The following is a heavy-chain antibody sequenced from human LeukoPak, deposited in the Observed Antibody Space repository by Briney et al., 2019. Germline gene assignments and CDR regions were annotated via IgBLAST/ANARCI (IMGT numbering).Heavy chain of an antibody. V-gene: IGHV1-18*01. CDR3: ARDPCTGGSCHDAFDM. J-gene: IGHJ3*02. CDR1: GYTFIRYG. Sequence: ASVNVSCTASGYTFIRYGISWVRHAPGQGLEWMGWISPYNGNTNYAQRLQGRVTMTTDTSTSTAYMELRSLRSDDTAVYYCARDPCTGGSCHDAFDMWGQGTMVTVSS. CDR2: ISPYNGNT. D-gene: IGHD2-15*01.